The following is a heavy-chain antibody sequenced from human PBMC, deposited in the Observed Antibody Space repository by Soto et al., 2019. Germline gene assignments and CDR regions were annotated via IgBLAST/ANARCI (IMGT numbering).Heavy chain of an antibody. Sequence: EVQLLESGGGLVGPGGSLRLSCAASGFTFSSYSMNWVRQAPGKGLEWVSSISSSSSYIYYADSVKGRFTISRDNAKNSLYLQMNSLRAEDTAVYYCARDQVAVAGSHYYYYGMDVWGQGTTVTVSS. CDR1: GFTFSSYS. CDR3: ARDQVAVAGSHYYYYGMDV. J-gene: IGHJ6*02. V-gene: IGHV3-21*02. CDR2: ISSSSSYI. D-gene: IGHD6-19*01.